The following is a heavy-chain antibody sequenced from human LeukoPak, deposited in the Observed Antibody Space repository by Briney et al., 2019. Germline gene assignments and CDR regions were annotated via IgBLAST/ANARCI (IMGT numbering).Heavy chain of an antibody. J-gene: IGHJ4*02. CDR3: ARDLYDSGGYSSPIDY. Sequence: GGSLRLSCAASGFTFSSYSMNWVRQAPGKGLEWVSYISSSSNTIYYADSVKGRFTISRDNAKNSLFLQMNSLRDEDTSVYYCARDLYDSGGYSSPIDYWGQGTLVTVSS. CDR1: GFTFSSYS. V-gene: IGHV3-48*02. CDR2: ISSSSNTI. D-gene: IGHD3-22*01.